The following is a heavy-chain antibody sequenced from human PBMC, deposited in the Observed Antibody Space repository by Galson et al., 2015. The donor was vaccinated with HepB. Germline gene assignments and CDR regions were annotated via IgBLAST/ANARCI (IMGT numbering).Heavy chain of an antibody. CDR1: GFTFGNYA. CDR3: AKVRRENGYNYFDC. J-gene: IGHJ4*02. Sequence: SLRLSCAASGFTFGNYAMSWVRQAPGKGLEWVSLISGSGASTYYADSVKGRFTISRDNSKNTLYLQMNSLRAEDTAVFYCAKVRRENGYNYFDCWGQGALVTVSS. V-gene: IGHV3-23*01. CDR2: ISGSGAST. D-gene: IGHD5-24*01.